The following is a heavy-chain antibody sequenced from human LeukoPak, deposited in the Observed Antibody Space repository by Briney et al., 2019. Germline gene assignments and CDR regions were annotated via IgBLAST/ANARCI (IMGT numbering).Heavy chain of an antibody. CDR1: GGSISSYY. D-gene: IGHD1-1*01. CDR3: ARAKLRNWFDP. V-gene: IGHV4-59*01. J-gene: IGHJ5*02. CDR2: IYYSGST. Sequence: SETLSLTCTVSGGSISSYYWSWIRQPPGKGLEWIGYIYYSGSTKYKPSLKSRVTISVDTSKNQFSLKLSSVTAADTAVYYCARAKLRNWFDPWGQGTLVTVSS.